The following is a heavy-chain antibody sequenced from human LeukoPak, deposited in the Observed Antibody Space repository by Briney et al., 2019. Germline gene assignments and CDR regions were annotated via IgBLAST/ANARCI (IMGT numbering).Heavy chain of an antibody. CDR2: ISGGSSST. Sequence: GSLRLSCAASGFPFPNYAMTWVRQAPGKGLKVVSRISGGSSSTSDADSVKGRFTISRDNSRNTLYLQMNSLRAEDTAVYHCAKHSNSWPEYNWVAHWGQGTLVTVSS. D-gene: IGHD6-13*01. CDR1: GFPFPNYA. CDR3: AKHSNSWPEYNWVAH. V-gene: IGHV3-23*01. J-gene: IGHJ5*02.